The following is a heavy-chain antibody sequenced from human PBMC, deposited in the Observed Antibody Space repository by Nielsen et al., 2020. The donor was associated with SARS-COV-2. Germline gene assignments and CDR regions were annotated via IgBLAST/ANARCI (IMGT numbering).Heavy chain of an antibody. CDR2: SYYSGST. Sequence: GSLRLSCSVSGGSISNYYWSWIRQPPGKGLEWIGCSYYSGSTFYNPSLKSRVTMSFDASKNQFSLSLRSVTAADTAMYYCARDRTRGGTTGFDPWGQGTLVTVSS. V-gene: IGHV4-59*13. J-gene: IGHJ5*02. D-gene: IGHD1-7*01. CDR3: ARDRTRGGTTGFDP. CDR1: GGSISNYY.